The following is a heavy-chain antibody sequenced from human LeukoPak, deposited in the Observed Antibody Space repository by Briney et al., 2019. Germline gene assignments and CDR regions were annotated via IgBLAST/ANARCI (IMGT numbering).Heavy chain of an antibody. V-gene: IGHV4-61*02. J-gene: IGHJ5*02. D-gene: IGHD6-19*01. CDR1: GGSISSGSYY. Sequence: SQTLSLTCTVSGGSISSGSYYWSWIRQPAGKGLEWIGRIYTSGSTNYNPSLKSRVTISVDTSKNQFSLKLSPVTAADTAVYYCARDSSGWYDDNWFDPWGQGTLVTVSS. CDR3: ARDSSGWYDDNWFDP. CDR2: IYTSGST.